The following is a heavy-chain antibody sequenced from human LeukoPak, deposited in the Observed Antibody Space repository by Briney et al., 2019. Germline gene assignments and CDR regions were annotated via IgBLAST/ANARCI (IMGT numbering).Heavy chain of an antibody. CDR2: INWNGGST. D-gene: IGHD3-16*01. V-gene: IGHV3-20*04. CDR3: ARDWGSGSDAFDI. J-gene: IGHJ3*02. CDR1: GFTFDDYG. Sequence: GGSLRLSCAASGFTFDDYGMSWVRQAPGKGLEWVSGINWNGGSTGYADSVKGRFTISRDNAKNTLYLQMNSLRAEDTAVYYCARDWGSGSDAFDIWGQGTLVTVSS.